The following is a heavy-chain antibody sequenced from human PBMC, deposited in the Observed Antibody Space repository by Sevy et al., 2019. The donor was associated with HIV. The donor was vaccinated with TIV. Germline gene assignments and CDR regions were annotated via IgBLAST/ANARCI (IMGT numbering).Heavy chain of an antibody. D-gene: IGHD6-13*01. CDR3: ARDVARKLVHRGMDV. CDR1: GFTFSSYA. CDR2: ISYDGSNK. V-gene: IGHV3-30-3*01. Sequence: GGSLRLSCAASGFTFSSYAMHWVRQAPGKGLEWVALISYDGSNKYYADSVKGRFTISRDNSKNTLYLQMNSLRAEDTAVYYCARDVARKLVHRGMDVWGQGTTVTVSS. J-gene: IGHJ6*02.